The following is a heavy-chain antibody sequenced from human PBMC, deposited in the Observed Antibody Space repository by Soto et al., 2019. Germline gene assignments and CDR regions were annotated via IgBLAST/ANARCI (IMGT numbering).Heavy chain of an antibody. V-gene: IGHV3-72*01. Sequence: EVQLVESGGGLVQPGGSLRLSCLASGFTFSVHYMHWVRQAPGKGLEWVGRIRKNAYSYTTEYAASVRDRITISSDDSRSSVYLQMNSLKIEDTAVYYCTSSCGDHRYFDNWGQGTLVTVSS. D-gene: IGHD2-21*01. CDR1: GFTFSVHY. CDR2: IRKNAYSYTT. J-gene: IGHJ4*02. CDR3: TSSCGDHRYFDN.